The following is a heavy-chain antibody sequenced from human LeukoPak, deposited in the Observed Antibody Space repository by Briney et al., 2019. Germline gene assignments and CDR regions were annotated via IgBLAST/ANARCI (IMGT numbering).Heavy chain of an antibody. CDR1: GGSISSRPYD. D-gene: IGHD2-2*01. Sequence: SETLSLTCTVSGGSISSRPYDWGWIRQPPGKGLEWIGSINYSRSTYYNPSLKSRVTVSVDTSENQFSLKLSSVAAAETAVYFCVRTRNPDHIVPAAERADDACDMWGQGTMVTVSS. J-gene: IGHJ3*02. V-gene: IGHV4-39*07. CDR3: VRTRNPDHIVPAAERADDACDM. CDR2: INYSRST.